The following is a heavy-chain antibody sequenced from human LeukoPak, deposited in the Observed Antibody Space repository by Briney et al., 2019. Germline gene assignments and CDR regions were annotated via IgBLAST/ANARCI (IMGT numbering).Heavy chain of an antibody. CDR1: GFTFSSYE. D-gene: IGHD2-2*01. J-gene: IGHJ4*02. V-gene: IGHV3-48*03. CDR3: ARSFFYVDRRYCSSTSCRGGIDY. Sequence: GGSLRLSCAASGFTFSSYEMNWVRQAPGKGLEWVSYISSSGSTVYYADSVKGRFTISRDNAKNSLYLQMNSPRAEDTAVYYCARSFFYVDRRYCSSTSCRGGIDYWGQGTLVTVSS. CDR2: ISSSGSTV.